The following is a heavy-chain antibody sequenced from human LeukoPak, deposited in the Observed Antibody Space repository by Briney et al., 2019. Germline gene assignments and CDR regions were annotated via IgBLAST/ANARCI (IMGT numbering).Heavy chain of an antibody. D-gene: IGHD6-13*01. V-gene: IGHV4-4*07. J-gene: IGHJ6*03. CDR3: ARDRLAAADYYYYYMDV. CDR2: IYTSGST. CDR1: GGSISSYY. Sequence: SETLSLTCTVSGGSISSYYWSWIRQPAGKGLEWIGRIYTSGSTNYNPSLKSRVTMSVDTSKNQFSLKLSSVTAADTAVYYCARDRLAAADYYYYYMDVWGKGTTVTVSS.